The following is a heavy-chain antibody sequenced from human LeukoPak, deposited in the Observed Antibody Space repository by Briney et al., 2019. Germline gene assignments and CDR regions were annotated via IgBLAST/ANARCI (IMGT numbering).Heavy chain of an antibody. D-gene: IGHD3-10*01. CDR3: ARVGSGSYLY. Sequence: SVKVSYKASGGTFSSYAISWVRQAPGQGLEWMGGIIPIFGTANYAQKLQGRVTMTTDTSTSTAYMELRSLRSDDTAVYYCARVGSGSYLYWGQGTLVTVFS. CDR2: IIPIFGTA. CDR1: GGTFSSYA. V-gene: IGHV1-69*05. J-gene: IGHJ4*02.